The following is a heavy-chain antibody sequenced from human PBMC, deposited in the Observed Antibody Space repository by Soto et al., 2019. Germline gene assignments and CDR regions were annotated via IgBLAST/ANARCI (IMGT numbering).Heavy chain of an antibody. D-gene: IGHD1-1*01. CDR1: GYTFTIFD. CDR3: TRGRNSGDGYNGGGY. Sequence: ASVKVSCKASGYTFTIFDINCVLQSTLQGLEWMGWMNPNSGHTGYAQKFQGRVTMTRDTSISTAYMELSSLRYEDTAVYYCTRGRNSGDGYNGGGYWGQGTLVTVSS. CDR2: MNPNSGHT. V-gene: IGHV1-8*01. J-gene: IGHJ4*02.